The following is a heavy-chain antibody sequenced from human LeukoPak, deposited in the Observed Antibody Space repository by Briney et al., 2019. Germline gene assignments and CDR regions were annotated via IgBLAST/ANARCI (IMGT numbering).Heavy chain of an antibody. CDR1: GGSISSSSYY. J-gene: IGHJ4*02. D-gene: IGHD3-22*01. CDR3: ARRFLYYDSSGYPTRYFDY. CDR2: IYYSGST. Sequence: SETLSLTCTVSGGSISSSSYYWGWIRQPPGKGLEWIGSIYYSGSTYYNPSLKSRVTISVDTSKNQFSLKLSSVTAADTAVYYCARRFLYYDSSGYPTRYFDYWGQGTLVTVSS. V-gene: IGHV4-39*07.